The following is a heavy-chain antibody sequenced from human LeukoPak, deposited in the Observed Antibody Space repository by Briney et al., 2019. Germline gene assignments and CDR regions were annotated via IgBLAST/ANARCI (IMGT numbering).Heavy chain of an antibody. J-gene: IGHJ4*02. CDR2: IIPIFGTA. D-gene: IGHD2-8*01. CDR1: GGTFSSYA. Sequence: SVKLSCKASGGTFSSYAISWVRQAPGHGLEWMGRIIPIFGTANYAQKFQGRVTITTDESTSTAYMELSSLRSEDTDVYYCARGCTNGVCNDDYWGQGTLVTVSS. CDR3: ARGCTNGVCNDDY. V-gene: IGHV1-69*05.